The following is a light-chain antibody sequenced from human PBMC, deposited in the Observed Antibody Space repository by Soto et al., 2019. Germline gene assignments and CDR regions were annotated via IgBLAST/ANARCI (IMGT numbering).Light chain of an antibody. CDR3: QQYNNWPLYT. CDR1: QSVRTN. Sequence: EIVMTQSPGTLSVSRGERATLSCRASQSVRTNLAWYQQKPGQAPRLLISGASTRATGIPARFSGGGSGTEFTLTISNLQSEDFAVYYCQQYNNWPLYTFGQGTKLEIK. V-gene: IGKV3-15*01. CDR2: GAS. J-gene: IGKJ2*01.